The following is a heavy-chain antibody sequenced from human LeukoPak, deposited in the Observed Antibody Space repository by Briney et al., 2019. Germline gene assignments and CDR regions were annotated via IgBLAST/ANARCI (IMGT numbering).Heavy chain of an antibody. Sequence: GSLRLSCAASGFTFSSYWMSWVRQAPGKGLEWVANIKQDGSEKYYVDSVKGRFTISRDNAKNSLYLQMNSLRAEDTAVYYCARGGVASSSWHLESRGWGQGTLVTVSS. CDR2: IKQDGSEK. D-gene: IGHD6-13*01. J-gene: IGHJ4*02. CDR1: GFTFSSYW. CDR3: ARGGVASSSWHLESRG. V-gene: IGHV3-7*01.